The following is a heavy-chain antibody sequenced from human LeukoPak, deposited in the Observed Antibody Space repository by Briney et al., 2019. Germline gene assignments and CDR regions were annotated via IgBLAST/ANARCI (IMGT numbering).Heavy chain of an antibody. D-gene: IGHD6-13*01. V-gene: IGHV3-13*01. Sequence: EGSLRLSCAASGFTFSNYDMHWVRQAAGKGLEWVSGIGTAGDTYYPASVKGRFTISRENAKSSLYLQINSLSAGDTAVYYCASSPAYSSSWYAIDNWGQGTLVTVSS. CDR1: GFTFSNYD. CDR3: ASSPAYSSSWYAIDN. J-gene: IGHJ4*02. CDR2: IGTAGDT.